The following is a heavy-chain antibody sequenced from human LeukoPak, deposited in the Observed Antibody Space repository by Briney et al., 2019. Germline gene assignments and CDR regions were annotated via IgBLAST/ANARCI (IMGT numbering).Heavy chain of an antibody. V-gene: IGHV3-7*01. CDR3: ARLGAYYYGSYFYYYMDV. D-gene: IGHD3-10*01. CDR1: GFSFSSYW. CDR2: IKQDESEK. Sequence: PGGSLRLSCEASGFSFSSYWMSWVRQAPGKGPEWVANIKQDESEKYSVDSVKGRFTISRDNAKNSLYLQMKNLRADDTALYYCARLGAYYYGSYFYYYMDVWGKGTTVTVSS. J-gene: IGHJ6*03.